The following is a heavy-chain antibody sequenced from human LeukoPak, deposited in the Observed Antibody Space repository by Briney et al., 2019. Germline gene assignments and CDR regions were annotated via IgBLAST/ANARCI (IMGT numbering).Heavy chain of an antibody. D-gene: IGHD3-3*01. V-gene: IGHV3-48*01. CDR2: ISSSSSTI. J-gene: IGHJ4*02. Sequence: GGSLRLSCAASGFTFSSYSMNWVRQAPGKGLEWVSYISSSSSTIYYADSVKGRFTISRDNAKNSLYLQMNSLRAEDTAVYYCARDQGFWSGYYPYYFDYWGQGTLVTVSS. CDR1: GFTFSSYS. CDR3: ARDQGFWSGYYPYYFDY.